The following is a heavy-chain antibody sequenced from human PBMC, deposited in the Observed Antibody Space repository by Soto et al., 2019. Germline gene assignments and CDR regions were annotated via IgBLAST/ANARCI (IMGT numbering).Heavy chain of an antibody. J-gene: IGHJ3*02. V-gene: IGHV1-69*06. D-gene: IGHD5-12*01. CDR2: IIPIFGTA. Sequence: QVQLVQSGAEVKKPGSSVKVSCTASGGTFSSYAISWVRQAPGQGLEWMGGIIPIFGTANYAQKFQGRVTITADKSTSTAYMELSSLRSEDTAVYYCARDGYNPGRGAFDIWGQGTMVTVSS. CDR1: GGTFSSYA. CDR3: ARDGYNPGRGAFDI.